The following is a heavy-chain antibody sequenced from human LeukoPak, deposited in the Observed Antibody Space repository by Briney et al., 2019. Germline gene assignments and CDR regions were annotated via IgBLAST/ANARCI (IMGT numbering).Heavy chain of an antibody. CDR2: IDGSGGTT. V-gene: IGHV3-23*01. D-gene: IGHD2-2*01. CDR1: GFTFTRNA. J-gene: IGHJ4*02. Sequence: GGSLRLSCAASGFTFTRNAMAWVRQDPGKGLERVSAIDGSGGTTFYADSVKGRVTISRVQSTNTVYLQMNSLRADDTAVYYCAKAHCSSTSCSRADNWGQGTLVTVSS. CDR3: AKAHCSSTSCSRADN.